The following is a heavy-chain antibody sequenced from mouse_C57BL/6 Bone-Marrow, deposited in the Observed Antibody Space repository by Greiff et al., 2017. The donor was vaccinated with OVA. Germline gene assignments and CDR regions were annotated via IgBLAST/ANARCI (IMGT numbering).Heavy chain of an antibody. J-gene: IGHJ1*03. D-gene: IGHD2-1*01. CDR1: GYSFTSYY. Sequence: QLQQSGPELVKPGASVKISCKASGYSFTSYYIHWVKQRPGQGLEWIGWIYPGSGNTKYNEKFKGKATLTADTSSSTAYMQLSSLTSEDSAVYYCANLLMAGYFDVWGTGTTVTVSS. CDR3: ANLLMAGYFDV. CDR2: IYPGSGNT. V-gene: IGHV1-66*01.